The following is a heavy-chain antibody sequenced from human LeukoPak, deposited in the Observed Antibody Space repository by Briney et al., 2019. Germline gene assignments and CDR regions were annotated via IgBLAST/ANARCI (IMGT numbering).Heavy chain of an antibody. Sequence: ASVKVSCKASGYTFTDYYIHWVRQAPGQGLEWVGWINPNSGATNYAQKFHGRVTMASDTSIRTAYMDLNRVGPDDTAVYYCAKTARRGGQNWLDSWGQGTLVTVSS. V-gene: IGHV1-2*02. CDR2: INPNSGAT. D-gene: IGHD3-16*01. CDR3: AKTARRGGQNWLDS. CDR1: GYTFTDYY. J-gene: IGHJ5*01.